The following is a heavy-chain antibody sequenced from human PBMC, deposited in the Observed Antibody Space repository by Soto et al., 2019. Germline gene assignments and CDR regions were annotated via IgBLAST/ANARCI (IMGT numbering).Heavy chain of an antibody. Sequence: SETLSLTCAVYGGSFSGYYWTWIRQPPGTGLDWIGEINHSGSTNYNPSLKSRVTISLDTSKNQFSLKLTSVTAADTAGYNCGRGYCSSGSCFNWFDPWGQGTLVTVSS. CDR1: GGSFSGYY. CDR2: INHSGST. D-gene: IGHD2-15*01. CDR3: GRGYCSSGSCFNWFDP. J-gene: IGHJ5*02. V-gene: IGHV4-34*01.